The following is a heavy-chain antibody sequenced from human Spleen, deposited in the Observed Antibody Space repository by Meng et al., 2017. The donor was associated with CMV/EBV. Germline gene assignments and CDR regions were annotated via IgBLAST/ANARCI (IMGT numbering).Heavy chain of an antibody. J-gene: IGHJ3*01. V-gene: IGHV3-11*01. Sequence: GESLKISCAASGFSFSAYYMNWIRHTPDKGLEWISYISVTGVTIYYADSVKGRFTISRDNDKGSLYLQMNSLRVEDTAVYYCAKSPLRSRFGVVIGVDAFDLWGQGTMVTVSS. CDR1: GFSFSAYY. CDR3: AKSPLRSRFGVVIGVDAFDL. D-gene: IGHD3-3*01. CDR2: ISVTGVTI.